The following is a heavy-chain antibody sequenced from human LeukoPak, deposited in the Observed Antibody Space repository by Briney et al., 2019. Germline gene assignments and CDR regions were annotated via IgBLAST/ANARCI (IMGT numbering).Heavy chain of an antibody. CDR2: INAGNGNT. J-gene: IGHJ4*02. V-gene: IGHV1-3*01. CDR1: GYTFTSYA. CDR3: ARDRHSSSWYVWDY. Sequence: ASVKVSCKASGYTFTSYAMHWVRQAPGQRLEWMGWINAGNGNTKYSQKFQGRVTITRDTSASTAYMELSSLRSEDTAVYYCARDRHSSSWYVWDYWGQGTLVTVSS. D-gene: IGHD6-13*01.